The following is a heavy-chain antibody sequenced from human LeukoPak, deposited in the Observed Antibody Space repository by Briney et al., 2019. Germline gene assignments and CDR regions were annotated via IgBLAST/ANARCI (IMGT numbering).Heavy chain of an antibody. CDR3: ASSYSGYDPSKYYYYYMDV. J-gene: IGHJ6*03. Sequence: SVKVSCKPSGGTFSSYAISWVRQAPGQGLEWMGRIIPIFGTANYAQKFQGRVTITTDESTSTAYMELSSLRSEDTAVYYCASSYSGYDPSKYYYYYMDVWGKGTTVTVSS. CDR1: GGTFSSYA. D-gene: IGHD5-12*01. CDR2: IIPIFGTA. V-gene: IGHV1-69*05.